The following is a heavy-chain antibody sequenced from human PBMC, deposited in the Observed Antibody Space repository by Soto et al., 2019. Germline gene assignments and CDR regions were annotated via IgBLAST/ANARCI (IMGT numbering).Heavy chain of an antibody. CDR3: ARARLSVWGSYRYRHFDY. D-gene: IGHD3-16*02. J-gene: IGHJ4*02. V-gene: IGHV1-8*01. Sequence: ASVKVSCKASGYTFTSYDINWVRQATGQGLEWMGWMNPNSGNTGYAQKFQGRVTMTRNTSISTAYMELSSLRSEDTAVYYCARARLSVWGSYRYRHFDYWGQGTRVTVSS. CDR1: GYTFTSYD. CDR2: MNPNSGNT.